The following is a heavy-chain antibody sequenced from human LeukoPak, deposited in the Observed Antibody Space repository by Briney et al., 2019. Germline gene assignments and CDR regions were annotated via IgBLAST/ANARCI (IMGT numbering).Heavy chain of an antibody. CDR1: GGSISSYY. J-gene: IGHJ3*02. D-gene: IGHD4-23*01. Sequence: SETLSLTCTVSGGSISSYYWSWIRQPPGKGLEWIGYIFHTGSTNYNPSLKSRVTISVLTSKNRFSLKLSSVTAADTAVYYCATLTGGDDAFDIWGQGTMVTVSS. CDR2: IFHTGST. CDR3: ATLTGGDDAFDI. V-gene: IGHV4-59*01.